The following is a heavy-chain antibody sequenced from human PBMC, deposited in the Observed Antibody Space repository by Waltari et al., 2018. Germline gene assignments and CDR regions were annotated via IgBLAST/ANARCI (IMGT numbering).Heavy chain of an antibody. CDR2: ISSSSSYI. CDR3: ARDQGRITMVRGVITSPGGMDV. V-gene: IGHV3-21*01. D-gene: IGHD3-10*01. Sequence: EVQLVESGGGLVKPGGSLRLSCAASGFTFSSYSMNWVRQAPGKGLEWVSSISSSSSYIYYAGSVKGRVTISRDKAKNSLYLQMNSLRAEDTAVYYCARDQGRITMVRGVITSPGGMDVWGQGTTVTVSS. J-gene: IGHJ6*02. CDR1: GFTFSSYS.